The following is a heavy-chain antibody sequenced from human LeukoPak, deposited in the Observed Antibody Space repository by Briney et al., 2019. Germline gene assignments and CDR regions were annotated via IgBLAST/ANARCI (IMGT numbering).Heavy chain of an antibody. D-gene: IGHD6-19*01. J-gene: IGHJ3*02. Sequence: PGGSLRLSCAASGFTFSSYEMNWVRQAPGAGLEWVSYISNSGSTIYYADSVKGRFTISRDNAKNSLYLQMNSLRAEDTAVYYCARGYPSGWYEHVAFDIWGQGTMVTVSS. V-gene: IGHV3-48*03. CDR1: GFTFSSYE. CDR2: ISNSGSTI. CDR3: ARGYPSGWYEHVAFDI.